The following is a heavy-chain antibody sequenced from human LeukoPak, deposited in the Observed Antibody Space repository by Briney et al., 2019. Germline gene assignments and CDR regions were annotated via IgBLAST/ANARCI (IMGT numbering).Heavy chain of an antibody. CDR1: GGSFSGYY. CDR3: ARDSFSSWSGNDAFDI. J-gene: IGHJ3*02. CDR2: IYYSGST. D-gene: IGHD6-13*01. Sequence: PSETLSLTCAVYGGSFSGYYWSWLRQPPGKGLEWIGYIYYSGSTNYNPSLKSRVTISVDTSKNQFSLKLSSVTAADTAVYYCARDSFSSWSGNDAFDIWGQGTMVTVSS. V-gene: IGHV4-59*01.